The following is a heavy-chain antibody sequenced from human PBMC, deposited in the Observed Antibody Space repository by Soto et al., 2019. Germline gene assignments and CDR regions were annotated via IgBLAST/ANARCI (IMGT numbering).Heavy chain of an antibody. D-gene: IGHD3-22*01. Sequence: SVKVSCKASGGTFSSYAISWVRQAPGQGLEWMGGIIPIFGTANYAQKFQGRVTITADESTCTAYMELSSLRSEDTAVYYCASGVVVITNKGSQLVDWFDPWGQGTLVTVSS. J-gene: IGHJ5*02. CDR1: GGTFSSYA. CDR2: IIPIFGTA. CDR3: ASGVVVITNKGSQLVDWFDP. V-gene: IGHV1-69*13.